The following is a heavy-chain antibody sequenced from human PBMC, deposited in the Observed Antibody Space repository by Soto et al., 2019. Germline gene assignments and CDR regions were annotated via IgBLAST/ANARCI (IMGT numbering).Heavy chain of an antibody. CDR1: GYTFTGYY. CDR2: INPNSGGT. D-gene: IGHD6-13*01. CDR3: ASSAAAGPIEDDYYYYYGMDV. J-gene: IGHJ6*02. V-gene: IGHV1-2*04. Sequence: ASVKVSCKASGYTFTGYYMHWVRQAPGQGLEWMGWINPNSGGTNYAQKFQGWVTMTRDTSISTAYMELSRLRSDDTAVYYCASSAAAGPIEDDYYYYYGMDVWGQGTTVTVSS.